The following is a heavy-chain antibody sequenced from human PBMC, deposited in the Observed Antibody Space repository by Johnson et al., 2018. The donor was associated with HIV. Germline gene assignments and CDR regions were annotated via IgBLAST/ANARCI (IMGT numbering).Heavy chain of an antibody. J-gene: IGHJ3*02. CDR3: VKGDEVVAATSGFDI. D-gene: IGHD2-15*01. Sequence: QVQLVESGGGVVRPGGSLRLSCAASGFTFSSYAMHWVRQAPGKGLEWVAVISYDGSNKYYADSVKGRFTISRDNSKSTLYLQMNSLRPEDTAVYYCVKGDEVVAATSGFDIWGQGIMVIVSS. V-gene: IGHV3-30-3*01. CDR2: ISYDGSNK. CDR1: GFTFSSYA.